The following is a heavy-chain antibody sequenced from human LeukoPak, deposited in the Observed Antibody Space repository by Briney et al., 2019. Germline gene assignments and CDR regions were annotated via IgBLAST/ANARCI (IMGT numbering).Heavy chain of an antibody. J-gene: IGHJ4*02. Sequence: QTGGALRLSCAASGFSFSSHWVQWVRPAPGEGVVGVSRISDDGSCTSNVDSVKGRFTISRDNVNNMLYLHMNSLRAEDTAVYYCASFGISWRSSYWGQGTLVTVSS. CDR1: GFSFSSHW. CDR2: ISDDGSCT. D-gene: IGHD2-21*01. CDR3: ASFGISWRSSY. V-gene: IGHV3-74*01.